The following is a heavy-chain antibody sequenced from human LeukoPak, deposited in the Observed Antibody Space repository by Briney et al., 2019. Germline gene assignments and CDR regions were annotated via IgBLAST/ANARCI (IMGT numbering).Heavy chain of an antibody. J-gene: IGHJ4*02. CDR3: ARDPPIAVAGTGFDY. CDR2: IKQDGSEK. D-gene: IGHD6-19*01. Sequence: GGSLRLSCAASGFTFSSYWMSWVRQAPGKGLEWVANIKQDGSEKYYVDSVKGRFTISRDNAKNPLYLQMNSLRAEDTAVYYCARDPPIAVAGTGFDYWGQGTLVTVSS. CDR1: GFTFSSYW. V-gene: IGHV3-7*01.